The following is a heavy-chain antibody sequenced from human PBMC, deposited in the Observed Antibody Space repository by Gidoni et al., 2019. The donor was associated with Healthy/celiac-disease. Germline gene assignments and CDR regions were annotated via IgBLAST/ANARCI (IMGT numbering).Heavy chain of an antibody. CDR1: GGSISSSSHY. D-gene: IGHD4-17*01. V-gene: IGHV4-39*01. J-gene: IGHJ4*02. CDR3: ATKLYGDHFDY. Sequence: QLQLQESGPGLVKPSEALSLTCTVSGGSISSSSHYWGWNRQPPGKGLEWIGSIYYSGSTYYNPSLNSRVTIPVDTSKNPFSLKLSSVTAAATAVYYCATKLYGDHFDYWGQGTLVTVSS. CDR2: IYYSGST.